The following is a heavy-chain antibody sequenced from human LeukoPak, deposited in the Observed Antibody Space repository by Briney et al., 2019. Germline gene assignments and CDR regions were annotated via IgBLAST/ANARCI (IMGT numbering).Heavy chain of an antibody. CDR2: ISTDGSST. J-gene: IGHJ4*02. V-gene: IGHV3-74*01. CDR3: VKAAGSWYGYFDY. Sequence: WGSLRLSCAASGFTFSGYWMHWVRQAPGKGLVWVSRISTDGSSTTYADSVKGRFTISRDNAKNTLYLQMNSLRAEDTAVYYCVKAAGSWYGYFDYWGQGPLVTVSS. CDR1: GFTFSGYW. D-gene: IGHD6-13*01.